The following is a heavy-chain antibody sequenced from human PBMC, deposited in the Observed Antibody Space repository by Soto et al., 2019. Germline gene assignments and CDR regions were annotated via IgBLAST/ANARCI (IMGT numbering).Heavy chain of an antibody. D-gene: IGHD3-3*01. J-gene: IGHJ5*02. V-gene: IGHV4-31*03. Sequence: LSLTCTVSGGSISSGGYYWSWIRQHPGKGLEWIGYIYYSGSTYYNPSLKSRVTISVDTSKNQFSLKLSSVTVADTAVYYCARDSITIFGVPDNWFDPWGQGTLVTVSS. CDR2: IYYSGST. CDR1: GGSISSGGYY. CDR3: ARDSITIFGVPDNWFDP.